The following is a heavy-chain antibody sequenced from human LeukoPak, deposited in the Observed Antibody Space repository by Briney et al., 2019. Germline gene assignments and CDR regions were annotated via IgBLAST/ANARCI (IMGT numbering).Heavy chain of an antibody. D-gene: IGHD3-10*01. V-gene: IGHV3-69-1*01. CDR2: TAPV. CDR1: GFTFSDYA. CDR3: AKDWGLWFGEFLFDY. J-gene: IGHJ4*02. Sequence: PGGSLRLSCAASGFTFSDYAMTWVRQAPGKGLEWVSSTAPVHYADSVKGRFTISRDNAKNSLYLQMNSLRAEDTALYYCAKDWGLWFGEFLFDYWGQGTLVTVSS.